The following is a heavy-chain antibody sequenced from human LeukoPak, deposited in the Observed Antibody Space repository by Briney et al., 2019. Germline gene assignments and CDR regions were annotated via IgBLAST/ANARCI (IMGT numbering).Heavy chain of an antibody. D-gene: IGHD3-22*01. J-gene: IGHJ6*02. CDR3: ARSRWLPSLDYYYYYGMDV. V-gene: IGHV5-51*01. CDR1: GYSFTSYW. Sequence: GESLKISCKSSGYSFTSYWIGWVRQMPGKGLEWMGIIYPGDSDTRYSPSFQGQVTISADKSISTAYLQWSSLKASDTAMYYCARSRWLPSLDYYYYYGMDVWGQGTTVTVSS. CDR2: IYPGDSDT.